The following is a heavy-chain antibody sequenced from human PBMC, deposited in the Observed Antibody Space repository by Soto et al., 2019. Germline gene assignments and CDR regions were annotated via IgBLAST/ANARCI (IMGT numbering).Heavy chain of an antibody. CDR2: ISTNGVGT. V-gene: IGHV3-64*01. Sequence: EVQLVESGGGLAQPGGSLRLSSAASGFTLSGYAMDWVRQAPGKGLEYVSGISTNGVGTYYANSVQGRFTISRDNSKNTVYLQMGSLRPEDMAVYYCARRARPDFYYMDVWGKGTTVTVSS. D-gene: IGHD6-6*01. CDR1: GFTLSGYA. CDR3: ARRARPDFYYMDV. J-gene: IGHJ6*03.